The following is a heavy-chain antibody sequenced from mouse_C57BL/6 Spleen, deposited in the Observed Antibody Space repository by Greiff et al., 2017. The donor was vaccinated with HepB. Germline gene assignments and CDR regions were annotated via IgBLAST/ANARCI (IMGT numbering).Heavy chain of an antibody. V-gene: IGHV3-2*02. Sequence: VQLQQSGPGLVKPSQSLSLTCTVTGYSITSGYGWNWIRQFPGNKLEWMGYISYSGSTNYNPSLKSRISITRDTSKNQFFLQLNSVTTEDTATYYCARTSRIKYWGQGTTLTGSS. CDR1: GYSITSGYG. D-gene: IGHD3-3*01. J-gene: IGHJ2*01. CDR2: ISYSGST. CDR3: ARTSRIKY.